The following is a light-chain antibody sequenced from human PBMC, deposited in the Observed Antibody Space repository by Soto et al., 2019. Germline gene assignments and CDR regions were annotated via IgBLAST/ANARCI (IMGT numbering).Light chain of an antibody. Sequence: DIQMTQSPSTLSASIGDRVIITCRASQSVSIFLAWYQHKPGKAPQVLIHTASSLEGGVPSRFSGSGSGTEFTLVISSLQPDDFGTYYCQQYNYYPYTFGQGTKLEIK. V-gene: IGKV1-5*03. CDR3: QQYNYYPYT. CDR1: QSVSIF. J-gene: IGKJ2*01. CDR2: TAS.